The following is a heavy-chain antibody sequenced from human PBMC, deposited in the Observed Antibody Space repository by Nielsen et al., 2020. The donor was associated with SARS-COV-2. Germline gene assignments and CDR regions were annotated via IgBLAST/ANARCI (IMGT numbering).Heavy chain of an antibody. CDR1: GGSISSSSYY. CDR3: ARLGHYDSSGYSDY. CDR2: IYYSGST. J-gene: IGHJ4*02. V-gene: IGHV4-39*01. Sequence: SETLSLTCTVSGGSISSSSYYWGWIRQPPGKGLEWIGSIYYSGSTYYNPSLKSRVTISVDTSKNQFSLKLSSVTAADTAVYYCARLGHYDSSGYSDYWGQGTLVTVSS. D-gene: IGHD3-22*01.